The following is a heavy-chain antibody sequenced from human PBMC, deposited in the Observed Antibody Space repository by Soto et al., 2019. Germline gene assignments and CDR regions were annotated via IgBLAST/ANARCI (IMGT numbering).Heavy chain of an antibody. V-gene: IGHV4-61*01. CDR1: GGSVSSGSYY. Sequence: SETLSLTCTVSGGSVSSGSYYWSWIRQPPGKGLEWIGYIYYSGGTNYNPSLKSRVTISVDTSKNQFSLKLSSVTAADTAVYYCARDLSGRGYYYDSSGAFDIWGQGTMVTVSS. CDR2: IYYSGGT. D-gene: IGHD3-22*01. J-gene: IGHJ3*02. CDR3: ARDLSGRGYYYDSSGAFDI.